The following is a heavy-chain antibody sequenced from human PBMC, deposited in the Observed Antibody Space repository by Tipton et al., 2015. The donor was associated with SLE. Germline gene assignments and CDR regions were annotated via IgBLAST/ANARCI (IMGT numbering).Heavy chain of an antibody. CDR3: ARGGSWYFDL. V-gene: IGHV4-30-2*01. CDR2: IYCSGNT. CDR1: GDSISKGGYA. J-gene: IGHJ2*01. Sequence: TLSLTCSVSGDSISKGGYAWTWIRQPPGKGLEWIGYIYCSGNTYYNPSLKSRVTISIDRSKNRFSLNLDSVTAADTAVYYCARGGSWYFDLWGRGTLVTVSS.